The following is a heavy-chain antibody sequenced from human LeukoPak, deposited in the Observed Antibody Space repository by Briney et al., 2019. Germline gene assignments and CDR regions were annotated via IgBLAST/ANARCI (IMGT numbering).Heavy chain of an antibody. V-gene: IGHV4-34*01. CDR2: INHSGST. Sequence: SETLSLTCAVYGGSFSGYYWSWIRQPPGKGLEWIGEINHSGSTNYNPSLKSRVTISVDTSKNQFSLKLSSVTAADTAVYYCARSTVGVGAFDIWGQGTMVTVSS. D-gene: IGHD2-8*02. CDR1: GGSFSGYY. CDR3: ARSTVGVGAFDI. J-gene: IGHJ3*02.